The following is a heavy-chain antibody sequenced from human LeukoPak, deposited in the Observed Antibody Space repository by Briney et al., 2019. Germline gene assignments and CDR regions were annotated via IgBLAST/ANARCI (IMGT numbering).Heavy chain of an antibody. V-gene: IGHV3-53*01. J-gene: IGHJ4*02. CDR2: LYSDGNT. D-gene: IGHD1-14*01. CDR3: ARGVEPLAANTLAY. CDR1: GFTVITND. Sequence: GGSLRLSCAASGFTVITNDMTWVRQAPGRGLEWVSVLYSDGNTKYADSVQGRFTISRDNSKNTLYLEMNSLSPDDTAVYYCARGVEPLAANTLAYWGQGTLVTVSS.